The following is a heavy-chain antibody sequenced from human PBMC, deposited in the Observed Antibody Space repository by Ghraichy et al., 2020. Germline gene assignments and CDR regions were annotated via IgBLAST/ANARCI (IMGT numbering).Heavy chain of an antibody. Sequence: GGSLRLSCAASGFSFSTYGMNWVRQAPGKGLEWVAYIRNTGSPTYYADSVKGRFTVSRDNAKNSMFLQMNSLRVEDSALYYCARGDSRGGFDSWGQGNLVTVSS. CDR1: GFSFSTYG. V-gene: IGHV3-48*01. CDR2: IRNTGSPT. D-gene: IGHD2-15*01. J-gene: IGHJ4*02. CDR3: ARGDSRGGFDS.